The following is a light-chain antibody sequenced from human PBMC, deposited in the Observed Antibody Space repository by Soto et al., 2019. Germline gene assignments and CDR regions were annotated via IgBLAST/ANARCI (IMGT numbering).Light chain of an antibody. J-gene: IGLJ1*01. CDR2: EVS. CDR3: SSYTSSSIDYV. Sequence: QSALTQPASVSGSPGQSITISCTGTSSDVGGYNYVSWYQQHPGKAPKLMIYEVSNRPSGVSNRFSGSKSGNTASLTISGRQAEDEADYYCSSYTSSSIDYVXGTGTKLTVL. V-gene: IGLV2-14*01. CDR1: SSDVGGYNY.